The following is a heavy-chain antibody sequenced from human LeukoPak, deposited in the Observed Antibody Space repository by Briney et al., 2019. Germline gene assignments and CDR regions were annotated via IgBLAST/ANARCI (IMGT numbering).Heavy chain of an antibody. J-gene: IGHJ3*02. CDR2: INPNSGGT. CDR3: ARDLSGYSYGSHAFDI. Sequence: ASVKVSCKASGYTFTGYYMHWVRQAPGQGLEWMGWINPNSGGTNYAQKFQGRVTMTRDTSISTAYMELSRLRSDDTAVYYCARDLSGYSYGSHAFDIWGQGTMVTVSS. CDR1: GYTFTGYY. V-gene: IGHV1-2*02. D-gene: IGHD5-18*01.